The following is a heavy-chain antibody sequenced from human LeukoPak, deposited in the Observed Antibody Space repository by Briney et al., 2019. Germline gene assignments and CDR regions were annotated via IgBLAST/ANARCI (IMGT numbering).Heavy chain of an antibody. J-gene: IGHJ3*01. V-gene: IGHV1-69*13. CDR1: GGTFSSSA. CDR3: ASVTTVTTKGHGAFDV. Sequence: SVKVSCKASGGTFSSSAISWVRQAPGQGLEWLGGIIPVFGSSSYAQNFQGRVTITADESTSTAYMELSSLRSEDTAVYYCASVTTVTTKGHGAFDVWGQGAMVTVSS. CDR2: IIPVFGSS. D-gene: IGHD4-17*01.